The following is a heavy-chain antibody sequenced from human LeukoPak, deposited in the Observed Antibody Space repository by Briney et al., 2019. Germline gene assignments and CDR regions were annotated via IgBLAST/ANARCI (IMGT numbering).Heavy chain of an antibody. D-gene: IGHD2-2*02. V-gene: IGHV1-18*01. J-gene: IGHJ4*02. Sequence: GASVTVSCKASGYTFTSYDINWVRQATGQGLEWMGWISAYNGNTNYAQKLQGRVTMTTDTSTSTAYMELRSLRSDDTAVYYCARDRGYQLPYDYWGQGTLVTVSS. CDR3: ARDRGYQLPYDY. CDR1: GYTFTSYD. CDR2: ISAYNGNT.